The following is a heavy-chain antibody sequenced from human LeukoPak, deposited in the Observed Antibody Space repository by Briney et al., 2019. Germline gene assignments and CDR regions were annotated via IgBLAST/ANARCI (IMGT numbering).Heavy chain of an antibody. CDR1: GGSFSGYY. J-gene: IGHJ4*02. CDR3: ARDRRDGYNSVDY. CDR2: INHSGST. Sequence: SETLSLTCAVYGGSFSGYYWSWIRQPPGKGLEWIGEINHSGSTNYNPSLKSRVTISVDTSKNQFSLKLSSVTAADTAVYYCARDRRDGYNSVDYWGQGTLVTVSS. V-gene: IGHV4-34*01. D-gene: IGHD5-12*01.